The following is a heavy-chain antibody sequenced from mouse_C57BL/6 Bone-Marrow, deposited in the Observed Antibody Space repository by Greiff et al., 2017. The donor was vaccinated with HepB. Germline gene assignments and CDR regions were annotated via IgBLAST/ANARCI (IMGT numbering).Heavy chain of an antibody. V-gene: IGHV5-9-1*02. CDR1: GFTFSSYA. CDR3: TSDSSGYNWFAY. J-gene: IGHJ3*01. CDR2: ISSGGDYI. D-gene: IGHD3-2*02. Sequence: EVHLVESGEGLVKPGGSLKLSCAASGFTFSSYAMSWVRQTPEKRLEWVAYISSGGDYIYYADTVKGRFTISRDNARNTLYLQMSSLKSEDTAMYYCTSDSSGYNWFAYWGQGTLVTVSA.